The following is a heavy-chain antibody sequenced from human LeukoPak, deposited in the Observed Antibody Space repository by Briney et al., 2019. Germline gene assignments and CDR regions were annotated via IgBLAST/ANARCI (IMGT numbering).Heavy chain of an antibody. Sequence: GGSLRLSCAVSGFTVSGNYMSWVRQAPGKGLEWVSLIYSGGTTYYADSVKGRFTISRDNSKNTLYLQMNSLRAEDTAVYYCAKVMEGTWGQGTLVTVSS. D-gene: IGHD2-8*01. CDR2: IYSGGTT. CDR3: AKVMEGT. CDR1: GFTVSGNY. J-gene: IGHJ5*02. V-gene: IGHV3-53*01.